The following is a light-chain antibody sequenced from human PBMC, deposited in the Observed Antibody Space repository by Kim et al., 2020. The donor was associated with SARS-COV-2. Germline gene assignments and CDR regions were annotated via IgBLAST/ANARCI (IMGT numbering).Light chain of an antibody. CDR1: SSNIGNNY. V-gene: IGLV1-51*01. CDR2: DNN. Sequence: QLVLTQPPSVSAAPGQKVTISCSGSSSNIGNNYVSWYQQVPGTAPKLLIYDNNKRPSGIPDRFSGSKSGTSATLGITGLQTGDEADYYCGTWDTSLSAGVFGGGTKLTVL. J-gene: IGLJ3*02. CDR3: GTWDTSLSAGV.